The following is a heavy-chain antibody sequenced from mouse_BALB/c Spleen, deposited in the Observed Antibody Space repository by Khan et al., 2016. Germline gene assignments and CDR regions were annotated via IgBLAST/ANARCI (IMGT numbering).Heavy chain of an antibody. J-gene: IGHJ2*01. CDR1: GFTFSRFG. CDR3: ARGDY. Sequence: EVELVESGGGLVQPGGSRTLSCAASGFTFSRFGMHWVRQAPEKGLELVAYISSGSSTIYYADTLKGRFTISRGEPEKARVPQMTSLRSEETAMYYCARGDYWGQGTTLTVSS. CDR2: ISSGSSTI. V-gene: IGHV5-17*02.